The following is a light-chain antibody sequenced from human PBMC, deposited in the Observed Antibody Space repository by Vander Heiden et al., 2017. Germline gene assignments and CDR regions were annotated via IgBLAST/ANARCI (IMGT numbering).Light chain of an antibody. CDR2: ENR. J-gene: IGLJ2*01. Sequence: SYVLTQPPSVSVAPGQTARITCEGNNIGSKSVHWNQQKPGQAPVLVVFENRARPAGIPERFSGSNSGNTATVTISRVEAGDEADYYCQVWDSTSDHVIFGGGTKLTVL. V-gene: IGLV3-21*02. CDR3: QVWDSTSDHVI. CDR1: NIGSKS.